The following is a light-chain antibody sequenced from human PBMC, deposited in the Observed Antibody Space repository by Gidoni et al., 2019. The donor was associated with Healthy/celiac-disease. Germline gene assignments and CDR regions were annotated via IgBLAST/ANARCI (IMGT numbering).Light chain of an antibody. CDR1: QSVSSN. V-gene: IGKV3-15*01. CDR3: QQYNNWPRT. J-gene: IGKJ1*01. CDR2: GAS. Sequence: EIVMTQSPATLSVSPGERATLTCSASQSVSSNLAWYQHKPGQAPRLLIYGASTRDTGIPARFSGSGSGTEFTLTISSLQSEDFAVYYCQQYNNWPRTFGQGTKVEIK.